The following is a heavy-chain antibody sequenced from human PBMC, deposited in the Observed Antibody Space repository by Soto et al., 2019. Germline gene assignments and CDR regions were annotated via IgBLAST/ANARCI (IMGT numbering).Heavy chain of an antibody. CDR1: GFRFSSYA. D-gene: IGHD6-6*01. Sequence: SLRLSCAAPGFRFSSYAMSWVRQAPGQGPEWLSVINASGGSAYYADSVRGRFTISRDNSKNTLYLQMKSLGAEDTAVYYCASSSALWHGMDAWGQGTTVTVSS. CDR3: ASSSALWHGMDA. V-gene: IGHV3-23*01. J-gene: IGHJ6*02. CDR2: INASGGSA.